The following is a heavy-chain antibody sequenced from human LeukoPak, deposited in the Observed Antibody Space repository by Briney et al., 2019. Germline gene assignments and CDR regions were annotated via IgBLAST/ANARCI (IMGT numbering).Heavy chain of an antibody. J-gene: IGHJ3*02. CDR3: AREVAGTGAFDI. V-gene: IGHV6-1*01. CDR2: TYYRSNWYN. D-gene: IGHD6-19*01. Sequence: SQTLSLTCAISGDSVSSNTAAWNWIRQSPSRGLEWLGRTYYRSNWYNDYALSVRGRLTVSPDTCKNQFSLQLTSVTPEDTAAYFCAREVAGTGAFDIWGQGTMVTVSS. CDR1: GDSVSSNTAA.